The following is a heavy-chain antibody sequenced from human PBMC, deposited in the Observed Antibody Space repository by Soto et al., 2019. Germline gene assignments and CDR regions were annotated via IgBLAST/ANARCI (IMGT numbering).Heavy chain of an antibody. Sequence: ASVKVSCKASGYTFIGFYMHWMRQAPGQGLEWMGWINPNSGGTNYAQKFQGWVIMTRDTSISTAYMELSRLRSDDTALYYCARGSGYYDSSGYFYSDYWGQGTLVTVS. CDR3: ARGSGYYDSSGYFYSDY. D-gene: IGHD3-22*01. J-gene: IGHJ4*02. V-gene: IGHV1-2*04. CDR1: GYTFIGFY. CDR2: INPNSGGT.